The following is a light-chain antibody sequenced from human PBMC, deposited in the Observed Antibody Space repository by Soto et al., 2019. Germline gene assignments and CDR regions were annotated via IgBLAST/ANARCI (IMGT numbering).Light chain of an antibody. CDR1: SSDVGGYNY. Sequence: QSALTQPASVSGSPGQSITISCTGTSSDVGGYNYVSWYQQHPGKAPKLMIYDVSNRPSGVSNRFSGSKSGNTASLTISGLQAEDEAAFYCSSYTSSSTLDAFGPGTKVPVL. J-gene: IGLJ1*01. CDR3: SSYTSSSTLDA. V-gene: IGLV2-14*01. CDR2: DVS.